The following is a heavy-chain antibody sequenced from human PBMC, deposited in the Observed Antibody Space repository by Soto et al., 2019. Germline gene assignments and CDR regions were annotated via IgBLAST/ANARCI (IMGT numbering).Heavy chain of an antibody. CDR3: AREKGPQVELWREIPKGGFDY. CDR2: ITGSSSYE. D-gene: IGHD1-26*01. CDR1: GFSFRSYT. Sequence: EVQLVESGGGLVKPGGSLRLSCAASGFSFRSYTLHWFRQAPGGGLEWVSSITGSSSYEFYADSVKGRFTISRDNDDNLLFLQLNNLRAEDTALYFCAREKGPQVELWREIPKGGFDYWGQGTLVSVSS. V-gene: IGHV3-21*06. J-gene: IGHJ4*02.